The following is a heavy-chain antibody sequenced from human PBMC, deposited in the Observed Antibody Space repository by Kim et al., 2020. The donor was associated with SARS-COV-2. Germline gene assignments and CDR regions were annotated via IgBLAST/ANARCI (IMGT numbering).Heavy chain of an antibody. V-gene: IGHV6-1*01. J-gene: IGHJ4*02. Sequence: YAVSVKSRITINPDTSKNQFSRQLNSVTPEDTAVYYCARGLPYSYGTFDYWGQGTMVTVSS. D-gene: IGHD5-18*01. CDR3: ARGLPYSYGTFDY.